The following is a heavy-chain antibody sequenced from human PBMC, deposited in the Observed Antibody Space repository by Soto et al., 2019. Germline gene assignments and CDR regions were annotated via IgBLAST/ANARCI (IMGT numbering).Heavy chain of an antibody. CDR3: AKTVVTAIRTYYYFQH. CDR2: MSGSGGST. D-gene: IGHD2-21*02. Sequence: HPGGSLRLSCAASGFTFSSYAMNWVRQAPGKGLEWVSTMSGSGGSTYYADSVKGRFTISRDNSKNTLFLQMNSLRAEDTAVYYCAKTVVTAIRTYYYFQHWGQGTLVTVSS. V-gene: IGHV3-23*01. J-gene: IGHJ1*01. CDR1: GFTFSSYA.